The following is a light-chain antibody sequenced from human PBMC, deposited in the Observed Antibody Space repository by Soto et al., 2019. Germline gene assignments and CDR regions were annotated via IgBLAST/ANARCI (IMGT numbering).Light chain of an antibody. CDR3: QQYGSSLTT. Sequence: EIVLTQSPGTLSLSPGERTTLSCRARQSVSSSYLAWYQQKPGQAPRLLIYGASSRATGIPDRFSGSGSGTDFTLTISRLEPEDFAVYYCQQYGSSLTTFGQGTKV. CDR2: GAS. J-gene: IGKJ1*01. CDR1: QSVSSSY. V-gene: IGKV3-20*01.